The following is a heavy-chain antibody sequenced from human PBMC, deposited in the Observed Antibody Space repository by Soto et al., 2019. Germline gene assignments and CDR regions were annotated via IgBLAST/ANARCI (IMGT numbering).Heavy chain of an antibody. CDR3: ANGKPGMKKMTTVTPFDY. CDR2: ISYDGSNK. J-gene: IGHJ4*02. CDR1: GFTFSSYG. Sequence: GGSLRLSCAASGFTFSSYGMHWVRQAPGKGLEWVAVISYDGSNKYYADSVKGRFTISRDNSKNTLYLQMNSLRAEDTAVYYCANGKPGMKKMTTVTPFDYWGQGTLVTVSS. D-gene: IGHD4-17*01. V-gene: IGHV3-30*18.